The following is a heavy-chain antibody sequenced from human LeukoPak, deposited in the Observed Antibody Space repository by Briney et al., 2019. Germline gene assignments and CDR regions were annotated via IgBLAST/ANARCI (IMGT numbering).Heavy chain of an antibody. CDR2: FDPEDGET. V-gene: IGHV1-24*01. CDR1: GYTLTELS. CDR3: ARDPRADRDYYDRDYYFDY. J-gene: IGHJ4*02. Sequence: ASVKVSCKVSGYTLTELSMHWVRQAPGKGLEWMGGFDPEDGETIYAQKFQGRVTITADKSTSTAYMELSSLRSEDTAVYYCARDPRADRDYYDRDYYFDYWGQGTLVTVSS. D-gene: IGHD3-22*01.